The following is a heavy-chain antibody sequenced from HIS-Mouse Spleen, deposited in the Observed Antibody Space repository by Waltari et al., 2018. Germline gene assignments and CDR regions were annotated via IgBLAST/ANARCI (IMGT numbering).Heavy chain of an antibody. Sequence: EVQLVESGGGLVQPGGSLRLSCAASGFTFSSYSMNWVRQAPGKGLEWVSYISSSSSTIYYADAVKGRFTSSRDNAKNSLYLQMNSLRAEDTAVYYCARGASGSYYLVSVSDYWGQGTLVTVSS. CDR1: GFTFSSYS. V-gene: IGHV3-48*01. D-gene: IGHD1-26*01. CDR2: ISSSSSTI. CDR3: ARGASGSYYLVSVSDY. J-gene: IGHJ4*02.